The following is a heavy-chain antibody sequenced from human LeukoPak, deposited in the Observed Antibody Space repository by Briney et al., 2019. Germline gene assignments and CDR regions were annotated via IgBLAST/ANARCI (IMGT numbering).Heavy chain of an antibody. J-gene: IGHJ4*02. CDR2: ISSNGGST. CDR1: GFTFSSYA. Sequence: PGGALRLSCVASGFTFSSYAMHWVRQAPGKGLEYVSAISSNGGSTYYANSVKGVFTISRDNCKNTLYLQMGSLRDEDMAVYHCARRGNYYGDSMDHWGQGTLVTVSS. CDR3: ARRGNYYGDSMDH. D-gene: IGHD4-17*01. V-gene: IGHV3-64*01.